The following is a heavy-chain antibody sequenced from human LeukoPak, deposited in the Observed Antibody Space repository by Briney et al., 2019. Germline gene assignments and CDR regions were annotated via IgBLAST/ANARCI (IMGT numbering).Heavy chain of an antibody. Sequence: PSETLSLTCAVSGGSISSSNWWSWVRQPPGKGLEWIGEIYHSGSTNYNPSLKSRVTISVDKSKNQFSLKLSSVAAADTAVYYCARATAVAGGFDYWGQGTLVTVSS. J-gene: IGHJ4*02. CDR3: ARATAVAGGFDY. CDR2: IYHSGST. CDR1: GGSISSSNW. V-gene: IGHV4-4*02. D-gene: IGHD6-19*01.